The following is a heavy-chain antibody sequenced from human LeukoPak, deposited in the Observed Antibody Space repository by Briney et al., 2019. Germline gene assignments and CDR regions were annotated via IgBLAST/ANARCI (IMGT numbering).Heavy chain of an antibody. CDR2: ISSGARTI. D-gene: IGHD6-13*01. CDR1: GFTFSSFG. CDR3: ARVGALSSSWLLY. J-gene: IGHJ4*02. V-gene: IGHV3-48*04. Sequence: GGTLRLSCAASGFTFSSFGMNWVRQAPGKGLEWVSSISSGARTIYYTDSVKGRFTISRDNAKNSLYLQMNSLRVEDTAVYYCARVGALSSSWLLYWGQGTLVTVSS.